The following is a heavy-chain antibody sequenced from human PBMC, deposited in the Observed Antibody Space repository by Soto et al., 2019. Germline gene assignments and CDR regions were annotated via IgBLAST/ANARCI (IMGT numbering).Heavy chain of an antibody. CDR2: IYYSGST. CDR3: ARQSGSGYYTVAY. Sequence: SETLSLTCTVSGGTISSSSYYWGWIRQPPGKGLEWIGSIYYSGSTYYNPSLKSRVTISVDTSKNQFSLKLSSVTAADTAVYYCARQSGSGYYTVAYWGQGTLVTVSS. V-gene: IGHV4-39*01. D-gene: IGHD3-22*01. CDR1: GGTISSSSYY. J-gene: IGHJ4*02.